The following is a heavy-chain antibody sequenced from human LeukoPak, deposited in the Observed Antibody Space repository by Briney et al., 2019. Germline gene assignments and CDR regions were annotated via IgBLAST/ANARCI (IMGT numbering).Heavy chain of an antibody. D-gene: IGHD3-10*01. V-gene: IGHV1-2*02. CDR3: ARERESGRSDAFDL. CDR2: INPNTGVT. J-gene: IGHJ3*01. Sequence: ASVKVSCKTSGYIFTGYYIHWVRQAPGQGLEWMGWINPNTGVTNYAQDFQGRVTMTRDTYVTTAYMELRSLRSDDTAVYFCARERESGRSDAFDLWGQGTMVTVSS. CDR1: GYIFTGYY.